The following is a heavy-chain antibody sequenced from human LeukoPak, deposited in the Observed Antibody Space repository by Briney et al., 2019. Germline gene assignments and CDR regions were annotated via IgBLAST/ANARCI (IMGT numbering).Heavy chain of an antibody. CDR1: GGSISSSSYY. V-gene: IGHV4-39*07. CDR2: IYYSGST. CDR3: ARHRRLWFGEYSTRQGFDP. J-gene: IGHJ5*02. D-gene: IGHD3-10*01. Sequence: PSETLSLTCTVSGGSISSSSYYWGWIRQPPGKGLEWIGSIYYSGSTYYNPSLKSRVTISVDTSKNQFSLKLSSVTAADTAVYYCARHRRLWFGEYSTRQGFDPWGQGTLVTVSS.